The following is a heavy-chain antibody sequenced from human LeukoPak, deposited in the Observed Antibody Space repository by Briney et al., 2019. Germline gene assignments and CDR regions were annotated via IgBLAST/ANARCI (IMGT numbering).Heavy chain of an antibody. V-gene: IGHV1-46*01. CDR3: AKTSHPPNYDILTGYYMASPPDY. CDR2: INPSGGSSGGST. D-gene: IGHD3-9*01. Sequence: ASVKVSCKASGYTFTNYYLHWVRQAPGQGLEWLGIINPSGGSSGGSTTYAQKFQGRVTMTRDTSTSTVYMELSNLRSEDTAVYYCAKTSHPPNYDILTGYYMASPPDYWGQGTLVTVSS. J-gene: IGHJ4*02. CDR1: GYTFTNYY.